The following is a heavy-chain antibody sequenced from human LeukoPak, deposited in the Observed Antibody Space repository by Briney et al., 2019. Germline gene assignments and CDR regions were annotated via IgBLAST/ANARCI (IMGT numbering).Heavy chain of an antibody. CDR1: GYTFTSYA. Sequence: ASVKVSCKASGYTFTSYAMHWVRQAPGQRLEWMGWINAGNGNTKYSQKFQGRVTITRDTSASTAYMELSSLRSEDTAVYYCAREYYDFWSGYYNLYYYYGMDVWGQGTTVTVS. CDR2: INAGNGNT. CDR3: AREYYDFWSGYYNLYYYYGMDV. V-gene: IGHV1-3*01. D-gene: IGHD3-3*01. J-gene: IGHJ6*02.